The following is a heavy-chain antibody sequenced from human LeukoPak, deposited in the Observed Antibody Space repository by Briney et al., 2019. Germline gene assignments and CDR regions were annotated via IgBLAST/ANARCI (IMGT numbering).Heavy chain of an antibody. Sequence: PGGSLRLSCAASGFTFSSYAMSWVRQAPGKGLEWVSTFSGSGGSTHYADSVKGRFTISRDNSKNSVSLQMNSLSAEDTAVYYCATGAAGTRFLDSLEIWGQGTMVTVSS. CDR1: GFTFSSYA. CDR3: ATGAAGTRFLDSLEI. V-gene: IGHV3-23*01. J-gene: IGHJ3*02. D-gene: IGHD1-1*01. CDR2: FSGSGGST.